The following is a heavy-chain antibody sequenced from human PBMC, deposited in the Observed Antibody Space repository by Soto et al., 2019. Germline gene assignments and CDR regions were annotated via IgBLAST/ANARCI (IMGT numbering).Heavy chain of an antibody. J-gene: IGHJ4*02. CDR3: AGRLTTAASLDY. CDR1: GFTVSNNH. Sequence: VQLVESGGGLIQPGGSLRLSCAASGFTVSNNHMTWGRQAAGKGLELVSFVHGGGSTSYADTVKGRFTISRDNSKNTLYLQMASLSAADTAIYYCAGRLTTAASLDYWGRGTLVTVSS. V-gene: IGHV3-53*01. CDR2: VHGGGST. D-gene: IGHD3-16*01.